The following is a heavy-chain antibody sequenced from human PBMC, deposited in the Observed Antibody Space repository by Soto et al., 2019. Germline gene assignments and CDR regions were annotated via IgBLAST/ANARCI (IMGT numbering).Heavy chain of an antibody. CDR2: ISTYNGQT. V-gene: IGHV1-18*01. CDR3: GGVLVWGETLVWGGLERDFVI. CDR1: GYTFINYG. D-gene: IGHD3-16*01. J-gene: IGHJ4*03. Sequence: ASVKVSCKTSGYTFINYGVSWVRQAPGQGLVWMGWISTYNGQTNVAQNFQGRITLTSDASARTVYMELMGLSADDTAMYYWGGVLVWGETLVWGGLERDFVIWGQGTPLTVSS.